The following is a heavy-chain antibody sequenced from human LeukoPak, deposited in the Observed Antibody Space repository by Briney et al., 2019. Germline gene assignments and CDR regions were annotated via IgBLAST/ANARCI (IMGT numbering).Heavy chain of an antibody. CDR3: AREYYDILTGFWVPGDY. Sequence: GGSLRLSCAASGFTFSSYWMHWVRQALGKGLVWVSRINSDGSSTSYADSVKGRFTISRDNAKNTLYLQMNSLRAEDTAVYYCAREYYDILTGFWVPGDYWGQGTLVTVSS. J-gene: IGHJ4*02. CDR1: GFTFSSYW. V-gene: IGHV3-74*01. CDR2: INSDGSST. D-gene: IGHD3-9*01.